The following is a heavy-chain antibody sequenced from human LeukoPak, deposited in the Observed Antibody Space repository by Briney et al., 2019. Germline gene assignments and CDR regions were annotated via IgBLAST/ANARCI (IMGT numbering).Heavy chain of an antibody. V-gene: IGHV3-23*01. D-gene: IGHD6-13*01. Sequence: GGSLRLSCAASGFTFSSYAMSWVRQAPGKGLEWVSLVSYSGGSTYYADSVKGRFTISRDNSKKTLFLQMNSLRAEDTAVYYCAKGHGSWYVPFYMAVWGKGTTVTVSS. J-gene: IGHJ6*03. CDR2: VSYSGGST. CDR3: AKGHGSWYVPFYMAV. CDR1: GFTFSSYA.